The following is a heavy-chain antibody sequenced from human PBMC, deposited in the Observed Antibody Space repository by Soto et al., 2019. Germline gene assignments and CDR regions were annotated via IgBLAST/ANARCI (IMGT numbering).Heavy chain of an antibody. J-gene: IGHJ6*02. CDR2: ISRNGGSI. V-gene: IGHV3-64*01. Sequence: EVQLVESGGSLVQPGGSLRLSCAASGFTFSSYAMHWVRQAPGKGLEYVSAISRNGGSIYYGNSVKGRFTITRDNSKNTLYIQMGRVRAEDMAVYYCARPHNYHCDLDVWGLGTTVTVSS. CDR1: GFTFSSYA. CDR3: ARPHNYHCDLDV.